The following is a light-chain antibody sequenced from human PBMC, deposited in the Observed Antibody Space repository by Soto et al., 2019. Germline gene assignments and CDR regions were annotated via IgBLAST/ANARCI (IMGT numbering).Light chain of an antibody. V-gene: IGKV1-5*01. CDR3: QQSYSTPRT. J-gene: IGKJ1*01. CDR1: QSISNW. CDR2: HAS. Sequence: DIQMTQSPSTLSASVGDRVTITCRASQSISNWLAWYQQKPGQAPKVLIYHASNLQSGVPSRFSGSGSGTDFTLTISSLQPEDFATYYCQQSYSTPRTFGQGTQVDNK.